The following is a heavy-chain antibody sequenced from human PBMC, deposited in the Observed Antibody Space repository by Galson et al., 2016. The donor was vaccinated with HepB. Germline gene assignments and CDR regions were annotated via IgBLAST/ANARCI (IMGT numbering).Heavy chain of an antibody. D-gene: IGHD3-10*01. CDR2: ISGSVGST. CDR1: GFTFRSYA. V-gene: IGHV3-23*01. Sequence: SLRLSCAASGFTFRSYAMTWVRQAPGKGLEWVSTISGSVGSTYHADSVKGRFTISRDNSKNTVYLQMNSLRAEDTAVYYCAKFASGTYFLDSFDYWGQGTLVTVSS. J-gene: IGHJ4*02. CDR3: AKFASGTYFLDSFDY.